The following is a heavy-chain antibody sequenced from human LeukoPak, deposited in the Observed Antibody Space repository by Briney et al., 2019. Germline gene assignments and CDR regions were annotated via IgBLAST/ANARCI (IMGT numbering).Heavy chain of an antibody. CDR3: ARSRGYPYFDY. J-gene: IGHJ4*02. D-gene: IGHD3-22*01. V-gene: IGHV3-48*01. Sequence: GGSLRLSCAASGFTFNSYSMNWVRQAPGKGLEWVSYMSSSSDTIYYADSVKGRFTISRDNAKNSLYLQMNSLRAEDTSVYYCARSRGYPYFDYWGQGTLVTVSS. CDR1: GFTFNSYS. CDR2: MSSSSDTI.